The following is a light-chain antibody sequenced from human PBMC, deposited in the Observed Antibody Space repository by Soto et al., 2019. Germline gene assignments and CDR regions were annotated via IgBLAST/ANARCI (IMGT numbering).Light chain of an antibody. CDR1: QSVSSY. CDR3: PQRSNLVFT. V-gene: IGKV3-11*01. J-gene: IGKJ3*01. Sequence: EIVLTQSPATLSLSPGERATLSCRASQSVSSYLAWYQQKPGQAPRLLISDASNRATGIPARFSGSGSGTDFTLTISSLDPEDVAVDYCPQRSNLVFTLDPGTKVDIK. CDR2: DAS.